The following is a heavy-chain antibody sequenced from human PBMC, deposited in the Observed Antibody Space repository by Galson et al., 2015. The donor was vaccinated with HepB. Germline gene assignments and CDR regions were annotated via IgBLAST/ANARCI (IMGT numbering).Heavy chain of an antibody. CDR2: INSDGSST. Sequence: SLRLSCAASGFTFSSYWMHWVRQAPGKGLVWVSRINSDGSSTSYTDSVKGRFTISRDNAKNTLYLQMNSLRAEDTAVYYCATQYSSSSYYYYYMDVWGKGTTVTVSS. V-gene: IGHV3-74*01. J-gene: IGHJ6*03. CDR1: GFTFSSYW. CDR3: ATQYSSSSYYYYYMDV. D-gene: IGHD6-6*01.